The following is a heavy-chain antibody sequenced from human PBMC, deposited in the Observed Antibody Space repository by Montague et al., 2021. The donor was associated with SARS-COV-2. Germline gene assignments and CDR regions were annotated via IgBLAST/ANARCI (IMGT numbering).Heavy chain of an antibody. Sequence: TLSLTCTVSGRSISYGGYFWNWIRQHPGKGLEWIGYNDKSGTTHHNPSLKSRVSLSVDTSKNQLSLNLMSATAAATTLYYGARDLGGIDVWGQGTTVIVSS. D-gene: IGHD3-16*01. CDR3: ARDLGGIDV. CDR1: GRSISYGGYF. CDR2: NDKSGTT. J-gene: IGHJ6*02. V-gene: IGHV4-31*03.